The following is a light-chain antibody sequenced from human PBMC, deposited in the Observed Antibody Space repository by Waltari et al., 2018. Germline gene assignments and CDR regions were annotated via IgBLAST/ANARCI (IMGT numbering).Light chain of an antibody. V-gene: IGKV1-5*03. J-gene: IGKJ2*01. Sequence: DFQMTQSPSTLSASLGDRFTSSCRASQSVGTWLAWYQQKPGKAPKLLIYMASSLESGVPSRFSGSGSGTEFTLTISSLQPDDFATYSCQQYSSFSTFGQGTKVDI. CDR3: QQYSSFST. CDR2: MAS. CDR1: QSVGTW.